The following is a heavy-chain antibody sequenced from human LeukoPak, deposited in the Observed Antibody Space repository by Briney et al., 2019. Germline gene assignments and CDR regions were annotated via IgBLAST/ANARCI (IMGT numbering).Heavy chain of an antibody. J-gene: IGHJ4*02. CDR1: GYSFSNFW. CDR2: IISSSSAI. D-gene: IGHD3-10*01. CDR3: ARDQFGGY. V-gene: IGHV3-21*01. Sequence: GESLQISCKGSGYSFSNFWIGWVRQMPGKGLEWVSSIISSSSAIYYSDSVKGRFTISRDNAKNSLYLQMNSLRAEDTSVYYCARDQFGGYWGPGTLVTVSS.